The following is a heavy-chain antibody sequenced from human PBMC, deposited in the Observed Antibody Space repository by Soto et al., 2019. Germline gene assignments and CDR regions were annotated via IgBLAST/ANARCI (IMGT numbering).Heavy chain of an antibody. V-gene: IGHV3-21*01. CDR1: GFTFSSYS. CDR3: ARGGTRQVATYDY. D-gene: IGHD5-12*01. J-gene: IGHJ4*02. CDR2: ISSSSSYI. Sequence: PGGSLRLSCAASGFTFSSYSMNWVRQAPGKGLEWVSSISSSSSYIYYADSVKGRFTISRDNAKNSLYLQMNSLRAEDTAVYYCARGGTRQVATYDYWGRGTLVTVSS.